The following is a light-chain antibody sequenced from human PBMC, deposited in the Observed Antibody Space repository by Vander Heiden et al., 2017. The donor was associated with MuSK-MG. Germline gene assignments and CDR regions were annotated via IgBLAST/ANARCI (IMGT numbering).Light chain of an antibody. CDR3: GSFTGTKNFI. V-gene: IGLV2-8*01. CDR2: DGA. J-gene: IGLJ2*01. Sequence: QSALAQPPSASGSPGQAVTISCTGTSSGVSGNIYVSCYHDHPGNPPILIICDGAKRPSGFPVRFSGSRSGTTASLTVSGLPAEDEADYYCGSFTGTKNFIFGGGTKLTV. CDR1: SSGVSGNIY.